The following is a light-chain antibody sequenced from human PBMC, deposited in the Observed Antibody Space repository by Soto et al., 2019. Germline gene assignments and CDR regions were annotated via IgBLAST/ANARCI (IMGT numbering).Light chain of an antibody. J-gene: IGKJ1*01. V-gene: IGKV3-20*01. CDR3: QQYGRPPRT. CDR2: GAS. CDR1: QSVSSSY. Sequence: EIVLTQSPGTLSLSPGERATLSCRASQSVSSSYLAWYQQKPGQAPRLLIYGASSRATGIPDRFSGSGSGTDFTLTISRLEPEDLAVYYCQQYGRPPRTFGQGTKVEIK.